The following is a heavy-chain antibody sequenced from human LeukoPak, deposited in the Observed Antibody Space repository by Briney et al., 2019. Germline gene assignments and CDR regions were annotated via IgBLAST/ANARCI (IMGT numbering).Heavy chain of an antibody. CDR3: ARDAVAGRLAWDY. CDR1: GGTFSSYA. Sequence: ASVKVSCKASGGTFSSYAICWVREAPGQGLEWMGWISAYNGDTNYAQKLQGRVTMTTDTSTSTAYMELRSLRSDDTAVYYCARDAVAGRLAWDYWGQGTLVTVSS. J-gene: IGHJ4*02. V-gene: IGHV1-18*01. CDR2: ISAYNGDT. D-gene: IGHD6-19*01.